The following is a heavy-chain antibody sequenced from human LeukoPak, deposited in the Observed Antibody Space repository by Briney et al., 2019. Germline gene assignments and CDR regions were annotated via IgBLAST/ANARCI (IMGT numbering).Heavy chain of an antibody. CDR2: ISGGGGST. CDR1: GFTFSSYA. V-gene: IGHV3-23*01. D-gene: IGHD3-22*01. CDR3: AKGAYDSSGYSYDY. J-gene: IGHJ4*02. Sequence: GGSLRLSCAASGFTFSSYAMSWVRQAPGKGLEWVSAISGGGGSTYYADSVKGRFTISRDNSENTLYLQMNSLRAEDTAVYYCAKGAYDSSGYSYDYWGQGTLVTVSS.